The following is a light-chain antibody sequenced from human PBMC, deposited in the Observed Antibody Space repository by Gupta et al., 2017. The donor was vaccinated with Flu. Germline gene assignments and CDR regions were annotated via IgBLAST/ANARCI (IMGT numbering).Light chain of an antibody. CDR3: QSYDSGRWV. CDR2: GNT. Sequence: QSLLTQPPSVSGAPGQKVTISCTGSSSNIGAGYDVHWYQQLPGTAPKLLIQGNTNRPSGVPDRFSGSKSGTSASLAITGLQAEDEADYYCQSYDSGRWVFGGGTKLTVL. V-gene: IGLV1-40*01. J-gene: IGLJ3*02. CDR1: SSNIGAGYD.